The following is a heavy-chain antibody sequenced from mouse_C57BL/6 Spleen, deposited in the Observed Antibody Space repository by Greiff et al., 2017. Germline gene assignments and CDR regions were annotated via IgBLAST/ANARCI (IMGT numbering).Heavy chain of an antibody. CDR1: GYTFTSYW. CDR2: IDPSDSYT. V-gene: IGHV1-69*01. J-gene: IGHJ1*03. Sequence: QVQLQQSGAELVMPGASVKLSCKASGYTFTSYWMHWVKQRPGQGLEWIGEIDPSDSYTNYNQKFKGKSTLTVDKSSSTAYMQLSSLTSEDSAVYYCAGCFYDYGGHWYFGGWGTGATVTVAT. D-gene: IGHD2-4*01. CDR3: AGCFYDYGGHWYFGG.